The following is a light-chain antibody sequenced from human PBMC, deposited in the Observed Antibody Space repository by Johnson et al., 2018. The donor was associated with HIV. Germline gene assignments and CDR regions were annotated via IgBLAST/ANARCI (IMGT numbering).Light chain of an antibody. V-gene: IGLV1-51*02. J-gene: IGLJ1*01. CDR3: GTWHSSLNGYV. CDR1: SSNIGNNY. CDR2: KDN. Sequence: QSVLTQPPSVSAAPGQKVTISCSGSSSNIGNNYVSWYQVLPGTAPKLLIYKDNERPSGIPDRFSGSKSATSATLGITGLQTGDEADYYCGTWHSSLNGYVFGSGTKVTVL.